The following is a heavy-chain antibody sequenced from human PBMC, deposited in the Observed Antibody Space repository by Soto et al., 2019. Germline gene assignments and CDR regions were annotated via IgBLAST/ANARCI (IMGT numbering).Heavy chain of an antibody. V-gene: IGHV3-48*04. CDR2: ISSTSRII. CDR3: ARDLGSYVFDY. CDR1: GFSFSAYS. Sequence: GGSLRLSCAASGFSFSAYSMNWVRQAPGKGLEWVSYISSTSRIIYYADSVKGRFTISRDNAKNSLYLQMNSLRAEDTAVYYWARDLGSYVFDYWGQGTLVTVSS. D-gene: IGHD3-10*01. J-gene: IGHJ4*02.